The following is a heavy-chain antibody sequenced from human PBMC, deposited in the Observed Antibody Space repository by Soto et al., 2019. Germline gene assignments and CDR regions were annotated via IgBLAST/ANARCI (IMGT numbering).Heavy chain of an antibody. CDR3: ARIGGGRDS. Sequence: SETLSLTCSVSGGSVRTGSYHWRWIRQPPGKGLEWIGFIPNNGSTDYNPSLKSRVVVSIDRSKPVVSLKVKSVTAADAPVDLGARIGGGRDSWGQGTLVTV. CDR2: IPNNGST. CDR1: GGSVRTGSYH. J-gene: IGHJ4*02. V-gene: IGHV4-61*01. D-gene: IGHD3-16*01.